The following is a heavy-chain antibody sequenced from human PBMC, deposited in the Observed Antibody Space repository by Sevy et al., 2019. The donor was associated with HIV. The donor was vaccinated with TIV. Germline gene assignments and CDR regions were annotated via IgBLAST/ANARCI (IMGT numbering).Heavy chain of an antibody. CDR1: GFTFSTYA. CDR2: ISGSGGST. Sequence: GGSLRLSCAASGFTFSTYALSWVRQAPGKGLDWVSGISGSGGSTYYADSVKGRFAISRDNSKNTLYLQMNSLRAEDTALYYCAKDLSYYSGGYHDYWGQGTLVTVSS. D-gene: IGHD3-22*01. V-gene: IGHV3-23*01. CDR3: AKDLSYYSGGYHDY. J-gene: IGHJ4*02.